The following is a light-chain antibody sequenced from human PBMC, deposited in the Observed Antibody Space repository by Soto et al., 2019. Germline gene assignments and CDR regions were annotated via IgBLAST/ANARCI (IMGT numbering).Light chain of an antibody. CDR2: EVS. CDR3: GLYAGTNSVV. Sequence: QSVLTQPPSASGSPGQSVAISCTGTSSDIGAYKFVSWYQQHPGKAPKLIIYEVSRRPSGVPDRFSGSKSGNTASLTVSGLLAEDEADYYCGLYAGTNSVVFGGGTKLTVL. V-gene: IGLV2-8*01. J-gene: IGLJ2*01. CDR1: SSDIGAYKF.